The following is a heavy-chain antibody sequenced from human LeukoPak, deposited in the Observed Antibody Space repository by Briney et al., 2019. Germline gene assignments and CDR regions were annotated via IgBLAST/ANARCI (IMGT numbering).Heavy chain of an antibody. CDR3: ARIVLRYFDWPGAFDI. D-gene: IGHD3-9*01. V-gene: IGHV4-4*07. Sequence: SETLSLTCTVSGGSISSYYWSWIRQPAGKGLEWIGRIYTSGSINYGPSLKSRVTMSVDTSKNQLSLKLSSVTAADTAVYYCARIVLRYFDWPGAFDIWGQGTMVTVSS. CDR1: GGSISSYY. CDR2: IYTSGSI. J-gene: IGHJ3*02.